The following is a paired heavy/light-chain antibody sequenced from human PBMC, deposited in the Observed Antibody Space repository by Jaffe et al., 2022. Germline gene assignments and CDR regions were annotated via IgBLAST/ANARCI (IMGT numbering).Light chain of an antibody. Sequence: QSALTQPRSVSGSPGQSVTISCTGTSSDVGGYNYVSWYQQHPGKAPKLMIYDVTKRPSGVPDRFSDSKSGNTASLTISGLQAEDEADYYCCSYAGSYTWVFGGGTKLTVL. CDR1: SSDVGGYNY. CDR3: CSYAGSYTWV. V-gene: IGLV2-11*01. CDR2: DVT. J-gene: IGLJ3*02.
Heavy chain of an antibody. CDR1: GFTFSDYW. J-gene: IGHJ3*01. D-gene: IGHD2-21*02. V-gene: IGHV3-74*01. CDR2: LTSDGSST. Sequence: EVQLVESGGGLVQVGGSLRLSCAASGFTFSDYWMHWVRQPPGKGLLWVARLTSDGSSTSYADSVKGRFTISRDNAKNTLYLQMNSLSTEDTAVYYCVRDDRYIPSVWGQGTMVTVSP. CDR3: VRDDRYIPSV.